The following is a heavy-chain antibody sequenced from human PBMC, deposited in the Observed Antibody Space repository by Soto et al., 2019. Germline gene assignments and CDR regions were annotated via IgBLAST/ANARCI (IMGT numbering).Heavy chain of an antibody. J-gene: IGHJ5*02. Sequence: ASVKVSCKASGYTFTGYYMHWVRQAPRQGLEWMGWINPNSGGTNYAQKFQGRVTMTRDTSISTAYMELSRLRSDDTAVYYCAHAIVGALYNWFDPWGQGTLVTVSS. V-gene: IGHV1-2*02. CDR2: INPNSGGT. CDR3: AHAIVGALYNWFDP. CDR1: GYTFTGYY. D-gene: IGHD1-26*01.